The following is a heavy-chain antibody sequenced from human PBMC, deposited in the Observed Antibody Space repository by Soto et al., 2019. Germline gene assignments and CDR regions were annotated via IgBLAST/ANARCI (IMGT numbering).Heavy chain of an antibody. CDR1: GFTFSSYG. D-gene: IGHD6-13*01. CDR2: IWYDGSNK. J-gene: IGHJ5*02. CDR3: ARDRYGIAAAGEGGWFDP. Sequence: QVQLVESGGGVVQPGRSLRLSCAASGFTFSSYGMHWVRQAPGKGLEWVAVIWYDGSNKYYADSVKGRFTISRDNSKNTLYLQMNSLRAEDTAVYYCARDRYGIAAAGEGGWFDPWGQGTLVTVSS. V-gene: IGHV3-33*01.